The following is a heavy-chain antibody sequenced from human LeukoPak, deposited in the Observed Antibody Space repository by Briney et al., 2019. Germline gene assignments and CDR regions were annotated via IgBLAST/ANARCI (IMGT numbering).Heavy chain of an antibody. D-gene: IGHD3-10*01. CDR3: ARLAYGSGSYYGDNWFDP. Sequence: SETLSLTCTVSGGSISSYYWSWIRQPPGKGLEWVGYIYYSGSTNYNPSLKSRVTISVATSKNQFSLKLSSVTAADTAVYYCARLAYGSGSYYGDNWFDPWGQGTLVTVSS. V-gene: IGHV4-59*01. J-gene: IGHJ5*02. CDR1: GGSISSYY. CDR2: IYYSGST.